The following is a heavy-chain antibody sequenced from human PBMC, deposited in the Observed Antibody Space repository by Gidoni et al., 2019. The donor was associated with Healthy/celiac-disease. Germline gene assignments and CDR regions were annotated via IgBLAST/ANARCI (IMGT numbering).Heavy chain of an antibody. Sequence: QVQLQESGPGLVKPSEPLSLTCTVSGGSISSYYWSWIRQPAGKGLEWIGRIYTSGSTNYNPSLKSRVTMSVDTSKNQFSLKLSSVTAADTAVYYCARDYYDSSGYYHDAFDIWGQGTMVTVSS. J-gene: IGHJ3*02. CDR2: IYTSGST. D-gene: IGHD3-22*01. V-gene: IGHV4-4*07. CDR3: ARDYYDSSGYYHDAFDI. CDR1: GGSISSYY.